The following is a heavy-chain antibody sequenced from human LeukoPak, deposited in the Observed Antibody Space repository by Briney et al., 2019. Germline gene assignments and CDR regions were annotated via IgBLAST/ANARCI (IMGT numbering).Heavy chain of an antibody. D-gene: IGHD3-22*01. V-gene: IGHV4-34*01. CDR3: ARSLPYYDSSGYYTDY. CDR1: GGSFSGYY. J-gene: IGHJ4*02. Sequence: SETLSPTCAVYGGSFSGYYWSWIRQPPGKGLEWIGEINHSGSTNYNPSLKSRVTISVDTSKNQFSLKLSSVTAADTAVYYCARSLPYYDSSGYYTDYWGQGTLVTVSS. CDR2: INHSGST.